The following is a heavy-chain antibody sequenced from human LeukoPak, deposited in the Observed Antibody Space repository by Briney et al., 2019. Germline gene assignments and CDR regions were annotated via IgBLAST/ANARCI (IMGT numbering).Heavy chain of an antibody. J-gene: IGHJ3*02. CDR2: INPSGGST. Sequence: VASAKVSCKASGYTFTSYYMHWVRQAPGQGLEWMGIINPSGGSTSYAQKFQSRVTMTRDTSTSTVYMELSSLRSEDTAVYYCARAQMATSSGAAFDIWGQGTMVTVSS. V-gene: IGHV1-46*01. CDR3: ARAQMATSSGAAFDI. D-gene: IGHD5-24*01. CDR1: GYTFTSYY.